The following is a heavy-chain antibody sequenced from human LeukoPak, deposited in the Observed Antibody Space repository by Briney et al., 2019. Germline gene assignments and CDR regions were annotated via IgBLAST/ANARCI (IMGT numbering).Heavy chain of an antibody. V-gene: IGHV3-30*18. J-gene: IGHJ3*02. CDR1: GFTFSSYG. Sequence: GGSLRLSCAASGFTFSSYGMHWVRKAPGKGLEWVAVISYDGSNKYYADSVKGRFTISRDNSKNTLYLQMNSLRAEDTAVYYCAKDLVYLGYCSSTSCYAYAIDIWGQGTMVTVSS. CDR3: AKDLVYLGYCSSTSCYAYAIDI. CDR2: ISYDGSNK. D-gene: IGHD2-2*01.